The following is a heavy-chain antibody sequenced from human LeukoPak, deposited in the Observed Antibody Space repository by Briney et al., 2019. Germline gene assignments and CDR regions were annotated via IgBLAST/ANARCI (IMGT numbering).Heavy chain of an antibody. D-gene: IGHD3-10*01. J-gene: IGHJ4*02. CDR1: GGSISSGGYY. Sequence: SQTLSLTCTVSGGSISSGGYYWSWIRQHPGKGLEWIGYIYYSGSTYYNPSLKSRVTIPVDTSKNQFSLKLSSVTAADTAVYYCARDHPYYGSGSFRNRPFDYWSQGTLVTVSS. V-gene: IGHV4-31*03. CDR3: ARDHPYYGSGSFRNRPFDY. CDR2: IYYSGST.